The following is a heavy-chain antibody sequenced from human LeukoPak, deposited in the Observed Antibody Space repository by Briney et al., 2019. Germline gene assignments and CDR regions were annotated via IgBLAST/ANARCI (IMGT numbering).Heavy chain of an antibody. J-gene: IGHJ3*02. D-gene: IGHD3-22*01. Sequence: ASVKVSCKASGYTFTSYYMHWVRQAPGQRLECVGIINPSGGSTSYAQKFQGRVTMTRDTSTSTVYMELSSLRSEDPAVYYCARAGAYYDSSGYYLYAFDIWGQGTMVTVSS. V-gene: IGHV1-46*01. CDR3: ARAGAYYDSSGYYLYAFDI. CDR2: INPSGGST. CDR1: GYTFTSYY.